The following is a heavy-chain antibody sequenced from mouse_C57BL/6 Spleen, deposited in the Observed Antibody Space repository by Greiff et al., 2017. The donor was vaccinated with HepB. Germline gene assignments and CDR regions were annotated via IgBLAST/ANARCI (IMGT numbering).Heavy chain of an antibody. V-gene: IGHV1-69*01. CDR1: GYTFTSYW. Sequence: QVQLQQPGAELVMPGASVKLSCKASGYTFTSYWMHWVKQRPGQGLEWIGEIDPSDSYTNYNQKCKGKSTLTVDKSTRTAYMQLSSLTSEDSAVYYCAMGYGSSYYYAMDYWGQGTSVTVSS. CDR2: IDPSDSYT. CDR3: AMGYGSSYYYAMDY. D-gene: IGHD1-1*01. J-gene: IGHJ4*01.